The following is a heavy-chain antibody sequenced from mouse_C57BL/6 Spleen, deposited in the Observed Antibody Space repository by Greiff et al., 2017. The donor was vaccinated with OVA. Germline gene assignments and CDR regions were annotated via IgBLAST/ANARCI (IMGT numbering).Heavy chain of an antibody. D-gene: IGHD4-1*01. CDR3: ARGDWEFAY. CDR1: GYTFTSYG. V-gene: IGHV1-81*01. Sequence: QVHVKQSGAELARPGASVKLSCKASGYTFTSYGISWVKQRTGQGLEWIGEIYPRSGNTYYNEKFKGKATLTADKSSSTAYMELRSLTSEDSAVYFCARGDWEFAYWGQGTLVTVSA. CDR2: IYPRSGNT. J-gene: IGHJ3*01.